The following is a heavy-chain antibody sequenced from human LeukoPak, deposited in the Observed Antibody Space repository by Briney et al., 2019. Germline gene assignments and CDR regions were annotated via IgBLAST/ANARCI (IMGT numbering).Heavy chain of an antibody. CDR1: GFTFSSYG. J-gene: IGHJ6*02. CDR3: AKEEAETYYDFWSGYDYYYYGMDV. D-gene: IGHD3-3*01. V-gene: IGHV3-30*18. CDR2: ISYDGSNK. Sequence: GRSLRLSCAASGFTFSSYGMHWVRQAPGKGLEWVAVISYDGSNKYYADSVKGRFTISRDNSKNTLYLQMNSLRAEDTAVYYCAKEEAETYYDFWSGYDYYYYGMDVWAKGPRSPSP.